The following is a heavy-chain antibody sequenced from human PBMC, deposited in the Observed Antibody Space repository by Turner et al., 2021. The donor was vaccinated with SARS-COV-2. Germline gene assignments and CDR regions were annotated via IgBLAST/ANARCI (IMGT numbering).Heavy chain of an antibody. D-gene: IGHD2-2*01. CDR2: ISYDGSNK. V-gene: IGHV3-30-3*01. CDR1: GFTFSSHA. J-gene: IGHJ6*02. CDR3: ARDHRPVVVPAAKRAGSYYYGMDV. Sequence: QVQLVESGGGVVQPGRSLRLSCAASGFTFSSHAMHWVRQAPGKGLEWVAVISYDGSNKYDADSVKGRFTISRDNSKNTLYLQMNSLRAEDTAVYYCARDHRPVVVPAAKRAGSYYYGMDVWGQGTTVTVSS.